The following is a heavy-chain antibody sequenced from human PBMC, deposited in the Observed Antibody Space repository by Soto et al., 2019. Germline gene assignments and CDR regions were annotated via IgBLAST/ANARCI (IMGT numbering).Heavy chain of an antibody. J-gene: IGHJ4*02. D-gene: IGHD6-19*01. CDR2: NNYRADT. CDR1: GGSIDNNGYS. V-gene: IGHV4-31*03. Sequence: QVQLQESGPGLVKPSQTLSLTCIVSGGSIDNNGYSWTWIRQRPGGGLEWLGSNNYRADTYYTPSLKSRITISLDTSPNHSSLWLTSVTAADTGIYYRARGGSGWKALNYFDSWGQGILVTVSS. CDR3: ARGGSGWKALNYFDS.